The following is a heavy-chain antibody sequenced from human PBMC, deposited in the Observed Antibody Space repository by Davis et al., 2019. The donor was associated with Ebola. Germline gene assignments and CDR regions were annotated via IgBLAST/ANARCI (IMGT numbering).Heavy chain of an antibody. CDR1: GGSIRDKSYH. CDR3: ATYGGEGSYFDN. J-gene: IGHJ4*02. CDR2: IYQSGTT. V-gene: IGHV4-39*02. D-gene: IGHD4-23*01. Sequence: MPSETLSLTCTVSGGSIRDKSYHWGWIRQPPGKGLEWIGDIYQSGTTNYNPSLKSRVTMSVDKSENHFSLKLISVTAADTAVYFCATYGGEGSYFDNWGQGTLVSVSS.